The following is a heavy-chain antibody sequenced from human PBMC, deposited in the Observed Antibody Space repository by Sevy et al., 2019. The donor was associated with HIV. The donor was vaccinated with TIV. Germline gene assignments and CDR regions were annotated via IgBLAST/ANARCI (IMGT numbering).Heavy chain of an antibody. CDR3: AKASPTLWFGDSTGPYLDY. CDR2: ISGSGGST. Sequence: GGSLRLSCAASGFTFSSYAMSWVRQAPGKGLEWVSAISGSGGSTYYADSVKGRFTISRDNSKNTLYLQMNSLMAEDTAVYYCAKASPTLWFGDSTGPYLDYWGQGTLVTVSS. J-gene: IGHJ4*02. D-gene: IGHD3-10*01. CDR1: GFTFSSYA. V-gene: IGHV3-23*01.